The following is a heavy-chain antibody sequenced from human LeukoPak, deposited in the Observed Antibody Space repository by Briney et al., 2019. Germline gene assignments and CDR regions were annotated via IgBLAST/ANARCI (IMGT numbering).Heavy chain of an antibody. Sequence: SETLSLTCTVSGYSISSGYYWDWIRQPPGEGLEWVGSIYHSGRTYYNPSLKSRVTLSVDTSKNQFSLKLNSVTAADTAVYYCARGNAFDIWGRGTMVTVSS. V-gene: IGHV4-38-2*02. CDR1: GYSISSGYY. CDR3: ARGNAFDI. CDR2: IYHSGRT. J-gene: IGHJ3*02.